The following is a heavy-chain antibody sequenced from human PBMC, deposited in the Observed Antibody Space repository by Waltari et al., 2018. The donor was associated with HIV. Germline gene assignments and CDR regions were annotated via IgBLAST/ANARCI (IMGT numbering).Heavy chain of an antibody. CDR3: ARSAIVGAGGV. Sequence: QVQLVQSGAAVRKPGASVKVSCKTSGYTFTSYGFSWVRQAPGQGIEWMGWISAYNGNTKYAQKLQGRVTMTTDTSTNTAYMEVRSLRSDDTAVYYCARSAIVGAGGVWGQGTTVTVSS. D-gene: IGHD1-26*01. CDR2: ISAYNGNT. CDR1: GYTFTSYG. J-gene: IGHJ6*02. V-gene: IGHV1-18*01.